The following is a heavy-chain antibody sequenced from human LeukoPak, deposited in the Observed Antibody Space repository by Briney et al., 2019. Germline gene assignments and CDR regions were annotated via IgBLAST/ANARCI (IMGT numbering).Heavy chain of an antibody. CDR3: ARHTGSSWNILDAFDV. Sequence: SETLSLTCNVSGASISSYYWSWIRQPPGKGLEWIGYIYYSGNTNYNPSLKSRVTISVDTSGNQFSLQLNSVTAADTAVYYCARHTGSSWNILDAFDVWGQGTMVAVSS. CDR2: IYYSGNT. D-gene: IGHD6-13*01. V-gene: IGHV4-59*08. J-gene: IGHJ3*01. CDR1: GASISSYY.